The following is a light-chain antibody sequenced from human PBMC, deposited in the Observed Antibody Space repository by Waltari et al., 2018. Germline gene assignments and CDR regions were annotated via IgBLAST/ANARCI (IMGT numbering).Light chain of an antibody. J-gene: IGKJ4*01. Sequence: EIVLTQSPAKLSLPPGERAPLSCRASQSVSNYLAWYQQKPGQAPTLLIYDTSNRATDIPARFSGSGSGTDFTLTITSLEPGDSAIYYCQQRAKWPLTFGGGTRVETK. V-gene: IGKV3-11*01. CDR3: QQRAKWPLT. CDR2: DTS. CDR1: QSVSNY.